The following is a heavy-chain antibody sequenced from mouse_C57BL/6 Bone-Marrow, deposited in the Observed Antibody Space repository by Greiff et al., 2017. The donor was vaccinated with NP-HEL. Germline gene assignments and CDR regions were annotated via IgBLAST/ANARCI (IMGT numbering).Heavy chain of an antibody. CDR1: GFSFTSYG. CDR2: IWSGGST. V-gene: IGHV2-2*01. CDR3: ARAPWFAY. Sequence: QVQLQQSGPGLVQPSQSLSITCTVSGFSFTSYGVHWVRQSPGKGLEWLGVIWSGGSTDYYAAFISRLSISKDNSKSQVFFKMNSLQADDTAIYYCARAPWFAYWGQGTLVTVSA. J-gene: IGHJ3*01.